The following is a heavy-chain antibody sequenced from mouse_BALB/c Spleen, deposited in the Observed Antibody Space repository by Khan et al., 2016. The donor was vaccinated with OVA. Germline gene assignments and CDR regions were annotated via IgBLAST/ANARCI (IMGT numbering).Heavy chain of an antibody. CDR2: INPSTGYT. CDR3: AIHGYVAWFAY. V-gene: IGHV1-7*01. CDR1: GYTFTSYW. Sequence: QVQLQQSGAELAKPGASVKMSCKASGYTFTSYWMHWVKQRPGQGLEWIGYINPSTGYTEYNQKFKDKATLTADKSSSTDYMQLSSLTSEDSAVYYCAIHGYVAWFAYWGQWTLVTFSA. J-gene: IGHJ3*01. D-gene: IGHD1-2*01.